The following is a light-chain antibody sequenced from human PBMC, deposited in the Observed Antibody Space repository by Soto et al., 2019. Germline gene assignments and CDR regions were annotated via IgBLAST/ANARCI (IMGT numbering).Light chain of an antibody. V-gene: IGKV3-20*01. CDR1: QSISSNF. CDR3: QQYVSWT. CDR2: GAS. Sequence: EFVLTQSPGTLSVSPGERATLSCRASQSISSNFLAWYQQKPGQAPRLLIYGASGRATGITDRFSGSGSGTDFTLTISRLEPEDSAIYYCQQYVSWTFGQGTKVEIK. J-gene: IGKJ1*01.